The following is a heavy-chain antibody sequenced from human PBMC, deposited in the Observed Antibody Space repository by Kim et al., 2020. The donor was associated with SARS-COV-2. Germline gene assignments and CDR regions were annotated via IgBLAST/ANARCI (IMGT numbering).Heavy chain of an antibody. Sequence: ASVKVSCKASGYRFTSFGITWVRQAPGQGLEWMGWINAYQGDTRYAPKFQGRVTMTTETSTSTAYMQLRSLRSDDTAVYYCARLLRGDSSMWQCYFDNWGQGTLVTVSS. CDR2: INAYQGDT. V-gene: IGHV1-18*01. D-gene: IGHD2-15*01. CDR3: ARLLRGDSSMWQCYFDN. CDR1: GYRFTSFG. J-gene: IGHJ4*02.